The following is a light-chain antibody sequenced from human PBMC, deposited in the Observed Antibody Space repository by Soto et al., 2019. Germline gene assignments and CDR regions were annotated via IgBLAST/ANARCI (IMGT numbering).Light chain of an antibody. J-gene: IGLJ2*01. CDR1: SSDVGGYNY. CDR2: EVS. V-gene: IGLV2-8*01. Sequence: QSALTQPPSASGSPGQSVTISCTDSSSDVGGYNYVYWYQQRPGKAPKLMIYEVSKRPSGVPDRLSGSKSGNTASLTVSGIQAEDEADYYCSSYGGSNTVVFGGGTKLTVL. CDR3: SSYGGSNTVV.